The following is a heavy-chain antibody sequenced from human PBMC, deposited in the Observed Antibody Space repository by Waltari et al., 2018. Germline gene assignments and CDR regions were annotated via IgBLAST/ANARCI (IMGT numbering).Heavy chain of an antibody. CDR3: AVSRSGSVLDAFDI. Sequence: QVQLVQSGAEVKKPGSSVKVSCKASGGTFSSYAIRWVRQAPGQGLEWMGGIIPIFGTANYAQKFQGRVTITADKSTSTAYMELSSLRSEDTAVYYCAVSRSGSVLDAFDIWGQGTMVTVSS. J-gene: IGHJ3*02. CDR1: GGTFSSYA. D-gene: IGHD3-10*01. CDR2: IIPIFGTA. V-gene: IGHV1-69*14.